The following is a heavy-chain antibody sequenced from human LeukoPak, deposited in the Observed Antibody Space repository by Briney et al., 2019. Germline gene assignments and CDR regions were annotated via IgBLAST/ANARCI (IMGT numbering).Heavy chain of an antibody. CDR2: IIPIFGTA. D-gene: IGHD2-8*01. CDR3: AREPLNCSNGECYNQGFDY. V-gene: IGHV1-69*13. J-gene: IGHJ4*02. Sequence: ASVKVSCKASGGTFSSYAISWVRQAPGQGLEWMGGIIPIFGTANYAQKFQGRVTITADESTSTAYMELSSLRSEDTAVYYCAREPLNCSNGECYNQGFDYWGQGTLVTVSS. CDR1: GGTFSSYA.